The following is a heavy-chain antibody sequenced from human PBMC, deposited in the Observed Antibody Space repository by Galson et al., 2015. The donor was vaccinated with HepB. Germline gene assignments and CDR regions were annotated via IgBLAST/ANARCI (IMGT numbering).Heavy chain of an antibody. CDR3: TYGSGSYYSRFDY. J-gene: IGHJ4*02. D-gene: IGHD3-10*01. Sequence: SLRLSCAASGFTFSSYSMNWVRQAPGKGLEWVSSISSSSSYIYYADSVKGRFTISRDNAKNSLYLQRNSLRAEDTAVYYCTYGSGSYYSRFDYWGQGTLVTVSS. CDR1: GFTFSSYS. CDR2: ISSSSSYI. V-gene: IGHV3-21*01.